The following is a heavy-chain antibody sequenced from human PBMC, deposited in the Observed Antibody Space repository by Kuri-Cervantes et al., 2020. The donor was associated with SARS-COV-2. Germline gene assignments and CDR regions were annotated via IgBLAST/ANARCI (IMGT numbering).Heavy chain of an antibody. J-gene: IGHJ1*01. Sequence: GESLKISCAASGFTFSSYWMSWVRQAPGKGLEWVANIKQDGSEKYYVDSVKGRFTISRDNAKNSLYLQMNSLRAVDMALYYCAKEDGYNYYFRHWGQGTPVTVSS. D-gene: IGHD5-24*01. CDR3: AKEDGYNYYFRH. V-gene: IGHV3-7*03. CDR2: IKQDGSEK. CDR1: GFTFSSYW.